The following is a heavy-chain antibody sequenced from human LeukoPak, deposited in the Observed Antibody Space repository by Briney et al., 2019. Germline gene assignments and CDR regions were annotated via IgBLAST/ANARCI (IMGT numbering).Heavy chain of an antibody. CDR1: GGSISSGSYD. D-gene: IGHD3-3*01. V-gene: IGHV4-61*02. Sequence: PSQTLSLTCTVSGGSISSGSYDLSWIRQPAGKGLEWIGRIYTSGSTNYNPSLKRRVTISVDTSKNQFSLKLSSVTAADTAVYYCARGHYDFWSGYLGAFDIWGQGTMVTVSS. CDR3: ARGHYDFWSGYLGAFDI. CDR2: IYTSGST. J-gene: IGHJ3*02.